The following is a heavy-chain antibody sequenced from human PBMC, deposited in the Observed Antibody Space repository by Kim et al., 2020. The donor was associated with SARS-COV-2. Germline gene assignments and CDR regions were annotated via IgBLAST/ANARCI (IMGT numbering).Heavy chain of an antibody. CDR3: ARRKITMVRGANLHIFDY. J-gene: IGHJ4*02. CDR1: GGSFSGYY. CDR2: INHSGST. Sequence: SETLSLTCAVYGGSFSGYYWSWIRQPPGKGLEWIGEINHSGSTNYNPSLKSRVTISVDTSKNQFSLKLSSVTAADTAVYYCARRKITMVRGANLHIFDYWGQGTLVTVSS. V-gene: IGHV4-34*01. D-gene: IGHD3-10*01.